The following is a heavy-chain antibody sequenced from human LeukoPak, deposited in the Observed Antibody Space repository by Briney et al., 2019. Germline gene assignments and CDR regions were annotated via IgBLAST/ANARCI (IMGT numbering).Heavy chain of an antibody. CDR1: GGSISSYY. D-gene: IGHD3-22*01. J-gene: IGHJ4*02. CDR3: ARGAEYYYDSSGFPAFDY. Sequence: SETLSLTCTVSGGSISSYYWSWIRQPPGKGLEWIGYIYYSGSTNYNPSLKSRVTTSVDTSKNQFSLKLSSVTAADTAVYYCARGAEYYYDSSGFPAFDYWGQGTLVTVSS. CDR2: IYYSGST. V-gene: IGHV4-59*08.